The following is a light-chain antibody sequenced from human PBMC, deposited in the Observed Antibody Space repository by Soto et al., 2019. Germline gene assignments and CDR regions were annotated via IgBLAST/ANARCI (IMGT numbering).Light chain of an antibody. V-gene: IGLV1-40*01. CDR3: QSYDSSLSGSV. J-gene: IGLJ2*01. Sequence: QLVLTQPPSVSGAPGQRVTISCTGSRSNIGAGYDVHWYQQLPGTAPKLLIYGDTNRPSGVPDRFSGSKSGTSASLAITGRQAADEADYYCQSYDSSLSGSVFGGGTKLTVL. CDR2: GDT. CDR1: RSNIGAGYD.